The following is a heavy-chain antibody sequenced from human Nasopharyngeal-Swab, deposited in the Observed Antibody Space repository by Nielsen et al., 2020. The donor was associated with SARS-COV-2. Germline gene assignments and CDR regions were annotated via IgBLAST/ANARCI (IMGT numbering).Heavy chain of an antibody. J-gene: IGHJ4*02. D-gene: IGHD3-22*01. CDR2: IYYSGSP. CDR3: ARLYDTSGYDY. Sequence: RQAPGKGLEWSGSIYYSGSPYYNPSLKSRVTISVDWSKNQFSLNLSSVTAADTAVYYCARLYDTSGYDYWGQGTLVTVSS. V-gene: IGHV4-39*07.